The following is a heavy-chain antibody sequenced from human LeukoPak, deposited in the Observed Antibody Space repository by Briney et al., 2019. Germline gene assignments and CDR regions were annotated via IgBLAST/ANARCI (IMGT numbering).Heavy chain of an antibody. CDR3: ARGPPNWGYDY. D-gene: IGHD7-27*01. J-gene: IGHJ4*02. CDR2: MSPNSGDT. V-gene: IGHV1-8*01. CDR1: GYTFTSYD. Sequence: AAVKVSCKASGYTFTSYDFNWVRQATGQRPEWMGWMSPNSGDTGYAQKFQDRVTMTRNTSISTAYMELSSLRSDDTAVYYCARGPPNWGYDYWGPGTLVTVSS.